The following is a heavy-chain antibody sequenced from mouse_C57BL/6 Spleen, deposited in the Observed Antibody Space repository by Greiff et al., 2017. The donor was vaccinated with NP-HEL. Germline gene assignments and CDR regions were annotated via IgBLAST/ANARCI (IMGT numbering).Heavy chain of an antibody. CDR3: APHFDV. V-gene: IGHV1-50*01. Sequence: VQLQQPGAELVKPGASVKLSCKASGYTFTSYWMQWVKQRPGQGLEWIGEIDPSDSYTNYNQKFKGKATLTVDTSSSTAYMQLSSLTSEDSAVYYCAPHFDVWGTGTTVTVSS. CDR2: IDPSDSYT. CDR1: GYTFTSYW. J-gene: IGHJ1*03.